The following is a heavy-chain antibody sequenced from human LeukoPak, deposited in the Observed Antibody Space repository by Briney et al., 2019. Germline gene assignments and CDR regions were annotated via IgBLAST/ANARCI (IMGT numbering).Heavy chain of an antibody. V-gene: IGHV3-53*01. CDR1: GFTFSSYS. CDR2: IYSGGST. Sequence: GGSLRLSCAASGFTFSSYSMNWVRQAPGKGLEWVSVIYSGGSTYYADSVKGRFTISRDNSKNTLYLQMNSLRAEDTAVYYCATTTVTSVDYWGQGTLVTVSS. J-gene: IGHJ4*02. CDR3: ATTTVTSVDY. D-gene: IGHD4-17*01.